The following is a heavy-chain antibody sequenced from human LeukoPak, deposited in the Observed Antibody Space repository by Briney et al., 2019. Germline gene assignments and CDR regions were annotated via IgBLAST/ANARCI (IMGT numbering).Heavy chain of an antibody. D-gene: IGHD3-9*01. CDR2: IYHSGST. V-gene: IGHV4-38-2*01. Sequence: SETLSLTCAVSGYSISSGYYWGWIRQPPGKGLEWIGSIYHSGSTYYNPSLKSRVTISVDTSKNQFSLKLSSVTAADTAMYYCARGLTRYYYGMDVWGKGTTVTVSS. CDR3: ARGLTRYYYGMDV. J-gene: IGHJ6*04. CDR1: GYSISSGYY.